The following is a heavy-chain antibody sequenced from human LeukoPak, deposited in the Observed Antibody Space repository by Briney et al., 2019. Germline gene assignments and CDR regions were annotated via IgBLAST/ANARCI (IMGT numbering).Heavy chain of an antibody. V-gene: IGHV4-39*07. Sequence: TSETLSLTCTVSGDSISTSKSYWGWIRQPPGKGLEWIGEINHSGSTNYNPSLKSRVTISVDTSKNQFSLKLSSVTAADTAVYYCAKGFRYYDSSGLGYWGQGTLVTVSS. D-gene: IGHD3-22*01. CDR1: GDSISTSKSY. CDR2: INHSGST. CDR3: AKGFRYYDSSGLGY. J-gene: IGHJ4*02.